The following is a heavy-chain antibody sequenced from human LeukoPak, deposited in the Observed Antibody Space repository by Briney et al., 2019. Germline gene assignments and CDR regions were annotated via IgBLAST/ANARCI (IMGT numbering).Heavy chain of an antibody. CDR1: GVSISAYY. V-gene: IGHV4-4*07. D-gene: IGHD4-17*01. Sequence: SETLSLTCSVSGVSISAYYWSWIRQPAGKGLEWIGRIYPGESIYASENTNYNPSLKSRVSMSGETSKNQVSLKLRSVTAADTAVYYCARDPTTVTTIFDSWGEGTLVTVSS. J-gene: IGHJ4*02. CDR3: ARDPTTVTTIFDS. CDR2: IYPGESIYASENT.